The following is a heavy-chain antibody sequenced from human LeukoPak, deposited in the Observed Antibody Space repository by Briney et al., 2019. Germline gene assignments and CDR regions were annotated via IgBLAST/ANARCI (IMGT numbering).Heavy chain of an antibody. CDR3: ARGGFLESDAFDI. CDR2: MNPKSGNT. Sequence: GASVKVSCKASGYTFTSYDINWVRQATGQGLEWMGWMNPKSGNTGYAQKFQGRVTMTRNTSITTAYMELSSLRSEDTAVYFCARGGFLESDAFDIWGQGTMVTVSS. CDR1: GYTFTSYD. D-gene: IGHD3-3*01. V-gene: IGHV1-8*02. J-gene: IGHJ3*02.